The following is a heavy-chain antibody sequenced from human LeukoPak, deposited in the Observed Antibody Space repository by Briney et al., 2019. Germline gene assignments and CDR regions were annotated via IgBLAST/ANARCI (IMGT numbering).Heavy chain of an antibody. CDR3: ARFRTAVAVYYYYYGMDV. CDR2: INHSGST. CDR1: GGSISNYY. D-gene: IGHD6-19*01. V-gene: IGHV4-34*01. Sequence: SETLSLTCTVSGGSISNYYWNWIRQPPGKGLEWIGEINHSGSTNYNPSLKSRVTISVDTSKNQFSLKLSSVTAADTAVYYCARFRTAVAVYYYYYGMDVWGQGTTVTVSS. J-gene: IGHJ6*02.